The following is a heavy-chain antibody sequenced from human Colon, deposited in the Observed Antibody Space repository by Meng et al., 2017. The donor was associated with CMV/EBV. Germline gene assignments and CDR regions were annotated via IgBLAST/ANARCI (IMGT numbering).Heavy chain of an antibody. CDR2: IKTSGTIA. CDR1: GISISFYS. J-gene: IGHJ4*02. CDR3: AAYSKSSIY. D-gene: IGHD2-21*01. Sequence: ESLKISCAVSGISISFYSVQWVRQAPGKGLEWVSFIKTSGTIAYYADPVRGRFTISRDNTRGTVYLQMNSLRAEDTAVYYCAAYSKSSIYWGQGTLVTVSS. V-gene: IGHV3-21*01.